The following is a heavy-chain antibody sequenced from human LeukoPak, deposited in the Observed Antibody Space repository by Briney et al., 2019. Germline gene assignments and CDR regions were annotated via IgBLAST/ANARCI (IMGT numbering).Heavy chain of an antibody. J-gene: IGHJ4*02. CDR1: GFTFSSYA. CDR2: ISGSGGST. D-gene: IGHD3-22*01. CDR3: AKDLARGIRYYYDSSGYYQDDY. Sequence: GGSLRLSCAASGFTFSSYAMSWVRQAPGKGLEWVSAISGSGGSTYYADSVKGRFTISRDNSKNTLYLQMNSLRAEVTAVYYCAKDLARGIRYYYDSSGYYQDDYWGQGTLVTVSS. V-gene: IGHV3-23*01.